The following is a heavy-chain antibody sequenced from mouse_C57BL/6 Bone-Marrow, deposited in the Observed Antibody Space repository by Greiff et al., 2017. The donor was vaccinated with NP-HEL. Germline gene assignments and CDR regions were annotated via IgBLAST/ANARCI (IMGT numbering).Heavy chain of an antibody. CDR3: ARDGIITYPGYWDFGG. CDR2: IDPSDSYT. D-gene: IGHD1-1*01. V-gene: IGHV1-59*01. J-gene: IGHJ1*03. CDR1: GYTFTSYW. Sequence: QVQLQQPGAELVRPGTSVKLSCKASGYTFTSYWMHWVKQRPGQGLEWIGVIDPSDSYTNYNQKFKGKATLTVDTSSSTAYMQLSSLTSEDSAVYYGARDGIITYPGYWDFGGWGTGTTVTVDS.